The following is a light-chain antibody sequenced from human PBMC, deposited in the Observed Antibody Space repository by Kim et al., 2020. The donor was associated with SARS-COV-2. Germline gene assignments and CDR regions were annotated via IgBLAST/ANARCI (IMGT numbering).Light chain of an antibody. Sequence: QSALTQPASVSGSPGQSITISCTGTISDVGGYNYVSWYQQHPGKAPKLMIYDVSKRPSGVSNRFSGSKSGNTASLTISGLQAEDEADYYCSSYTSSSTSPYVFGTGTKVTVL. V-gene: IGLV2-14*01. CDR3: SSYTSSSTSPYV. CDR1: ISDVGGYNY. CDR2: DVS. J-gene: IGLJ1*01.